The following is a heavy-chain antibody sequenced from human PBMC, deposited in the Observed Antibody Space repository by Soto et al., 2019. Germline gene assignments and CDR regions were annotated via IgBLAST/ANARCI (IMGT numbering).Heavy chain of an antibody. CDR2: IIPILGIA. D-gene: IGHD3-16*02. J-gene: IGHJ6*03. V-gene: IGHV1-69*02. CDR3: ARSYRQHYYYYMDV. CDR1: GGTFSSYT. Sequence: RASVKVSCKASGGTFSSYTISWVRQAPGQGLEWMGRIIPILGIANYAQKFQGRVTITADKSTRTAYMELSSLRSEATPVYFCARSYRQHYYYYMDVWGKGTTVTLCS.